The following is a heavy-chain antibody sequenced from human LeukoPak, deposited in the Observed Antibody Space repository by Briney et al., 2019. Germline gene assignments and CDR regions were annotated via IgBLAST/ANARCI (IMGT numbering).Heavy chain of an antibody. CDR3: AKIGRTMVRGVIISLYYYYIDV. J-gene: IGHJ6*03. D-gene: IGHD3-10*01. CDR1: GFTFSSYG. CDR2: IRYDGSNK. Sequence: PGGSLRLSCAASGFTFSSYGMHWVRQAPGKGLEWVAFIRYDGSNKYYADSVKGRFTISRDNSKNTLYLQMNSLRAEDTAVYYCAKIGRTMVRGVIISLYYYYIDVWGKGTTVTISS. V-gene: IGHV3-30*02.